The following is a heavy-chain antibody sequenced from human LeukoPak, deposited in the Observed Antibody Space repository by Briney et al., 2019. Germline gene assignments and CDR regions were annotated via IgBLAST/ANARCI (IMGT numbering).Heavy chain of an antibody. CDR3: ARDRHWTNDWVFDY. CDR2: IHPSGKT. V-gene: IGHV4-38-2*02. J-gene: IGHJ4*02. CDR1: SYSRGSAYY. Sequence: SETLSLTCTVSSYSRGSAYYWGWIRQSPGKGLEWIGSIHPSGKTYYNPSLKSRVTISVDTSKNQFSLKLSSVTAADTAVYYCARDRHWTNDWVFDYWGQGTLVTVSS. D-gene: IGHD1/OR15-1a*01.